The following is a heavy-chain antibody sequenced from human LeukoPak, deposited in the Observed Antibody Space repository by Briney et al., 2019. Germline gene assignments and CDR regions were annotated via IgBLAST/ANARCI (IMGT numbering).Heavy chain of an antibody. J-gene: IGHJ5*02. CDR1: GYTFTGYF. V-gene: IGHV1-2*02. CDR3: AREEGRWFDP. Sequence: ASVKVSCKASGYTFTGYFIHWVRQAPGQGLELMGWINPNSGGTNYAQKFQGRVTMTRDTSISTAYMELSRLTSDDTAVYYCAREEGRWFDPWGQGTLVTVSS. CDR2: INPNSGGT.